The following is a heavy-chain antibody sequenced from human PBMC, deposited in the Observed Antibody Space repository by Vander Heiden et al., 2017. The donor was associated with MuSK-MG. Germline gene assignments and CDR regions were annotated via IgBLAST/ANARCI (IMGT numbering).Heavy chain of an antibody. Sequence: QVQLLESGPGLVKPSLPLSLTWAVSRGSIRRRVYSWTAARQHPGKGLGWIGHISYSGNTDYNPSLKSRFIISLETSKNQFSLKVSSVTAADTAVYYCARDSTYYMDVWGKGTTVTVSS. CDR3: ARDSTYYMDV. CDR2: ISYSGNT. CDR1: RGSIRRRVYS. V-gene: IGHV4-31*11. J-gene: IGHJ6*03.